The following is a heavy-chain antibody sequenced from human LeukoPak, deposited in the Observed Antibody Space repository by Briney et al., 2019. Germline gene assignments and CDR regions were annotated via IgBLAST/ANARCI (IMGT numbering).Heavy chain of an antibody. CDR1: GFTFSSYV. CDR2: IYSGGST. J-gene: IGHJ5*02. CDR3: ARALRSGWFDP. Sequence: GGSLRLSCAASGFTFSSYVMHWVRQAPGKGLEWVSVIYSGGSTYYADSVKGRFTISRDNSKNTLYLQMNSLRAEDTAVYYCARALRSGWFDPWGQGTLVTVSS. V-gene: IGHV3-66*01.